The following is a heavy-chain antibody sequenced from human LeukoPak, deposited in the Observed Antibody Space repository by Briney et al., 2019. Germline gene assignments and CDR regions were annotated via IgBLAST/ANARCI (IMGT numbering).Heavy chain of an antibody. J-gene: IGHJ4*02. V-gene: IGHV3-30*04. D-gene: IGHD3-10*01. CDR1: GFTFSSYA. Sequence: GGSLRLSCAASGFTFSSYAMHWVRQAPGKGLEWVAVISYDGSNKYYAGSVKGRFTISRDNSKNTLYLQMNSLRAEDTAVYYCARVGFGESPFDYWGQGTLVTVSS. CDR3: ARVGFGESPFDY. CDR2: ISYDGSNK.